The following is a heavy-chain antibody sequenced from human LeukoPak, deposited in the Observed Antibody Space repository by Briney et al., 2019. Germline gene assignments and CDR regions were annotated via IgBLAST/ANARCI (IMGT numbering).Heavy chain of an antibody. Sequence: SVKVSRKASVGTLSSYAISWVRQAPGQGLEWMGEIIPIFGTANYAQKFQGRVTITTDESTSTAYMELSSLRSEDTAVYYCARFDPSVVPAAIFAFDIWGQGTMVTVSS. CDR1: VGTLSSYA. J-gene: IGHJ3*02. D-gene: IGHD2-2*02. CDR2: IIPIFGTA. CDR3: ARFDPSVVPAAIFAFDI. V-gene: IGHV1-69*05.